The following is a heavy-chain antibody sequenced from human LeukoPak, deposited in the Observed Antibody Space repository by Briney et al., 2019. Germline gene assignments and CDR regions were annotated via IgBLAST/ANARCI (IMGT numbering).Heavy chain of an antibody. CDR3: ANRGKYYFDY. D-gene: IGHD3-10*01. V-gene: IGHV3-23*01. J-gene: IGHJ4*02. Sequence: GGSLRLSCVASGFTFSNYAMSWVHQAPGKGLEWVSSISDGGGGTYYADSVKGRFTISRDNSKNTLYLLMNSLRAGDTAIYYCANRGKYYFDYWGQGTLVTVSS. CDR2: ISDGGGGT. CDR1: GFTFSNYA.